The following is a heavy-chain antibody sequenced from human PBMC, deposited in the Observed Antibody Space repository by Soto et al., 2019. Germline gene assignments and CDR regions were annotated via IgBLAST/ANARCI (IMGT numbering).Heavy chain of an antibody. CDR2: INAGNGNT. CDR1: GYTFTSHA. J-gene: IGHJ5*02. Sequence: QVQLVQAGAEEKKPGASVKVSCKASGYTFTSHAMHWVRQAPGQRLEWMGWINAGNGNTKYSQKFQGRVTITTDTSASTAYMELSSLRSEDTAVYYCARDVIAAAGNSWFDPWGQGTLVTVSS. V-gene: IGHV1-3*05. D-gene: IGHD6-13*01. CDR3: ARDVIAAAGNSWFDP.